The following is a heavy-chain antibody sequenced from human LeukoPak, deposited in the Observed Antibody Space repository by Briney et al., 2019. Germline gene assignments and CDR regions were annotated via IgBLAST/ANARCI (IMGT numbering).Heavy chain of an antibody. CDR3: ARFDCSSTSCPNYYYYYMDV. J-gene: IGHJ6*03. V-gene: IGHV4-59*01. Sequence: SETLSLTCTVSGGSISSYYWSWIRQPPGKGLEWIGYIYYSGSTNYNPSLKSRVTISVDTSKNQFSLKLSSVTAADTAVYYCARFDCSSTSCPNYYYYYMDVWGKGTTVTVSS. CDR1: GGSISSYY. CDR2: IYYSGST. D-gene: IGHD2-2*01.